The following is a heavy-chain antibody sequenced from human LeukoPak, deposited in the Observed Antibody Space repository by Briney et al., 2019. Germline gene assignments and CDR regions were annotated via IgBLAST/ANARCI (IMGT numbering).Heavy chain of an antibody. V-gene: IGHV3-43*01. D-gene: IGHD3-16*01. J-gene: IGHJ4*02. Sequence: PGRSLTPSCAPSAPTVDRFTIHWVRHTPGKGLEWVSLIIRRGPTSYAASVKGRFTISRDNSRNSFFLQMNSLRPEDTAFFHCAREGDCPSDGLFFHSWGQGTLVTVSS. CDR2: IIRRGPT. CDR1: APTVDRFT. CDR3: AREGDCPSDGLFFHS.